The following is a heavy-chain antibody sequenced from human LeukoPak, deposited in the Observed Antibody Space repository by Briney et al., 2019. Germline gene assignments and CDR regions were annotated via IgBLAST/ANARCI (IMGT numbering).Heavy chain of an antibody. Sequence: GGSLRLSCAASGFTVSSNYVSWVRQAPGKGLEWVSVIYSGGSTYYADSVKGRFTISRDNSKNTLYLQMNSLRAEDTAVYYCARDLLGMATGGDYWGQGTLVTVSS. V-gene: IGHV3-53*01. CDR1: GFTVSSNY. J-gene: IGHJ4*02. CDR3: ARDLLGMATGGDY. CDR2: IYSGGST. D-gene: IGHD5-24*01.